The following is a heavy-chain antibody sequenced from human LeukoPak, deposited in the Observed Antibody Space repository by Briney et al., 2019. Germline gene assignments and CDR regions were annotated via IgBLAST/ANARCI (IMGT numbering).Heavy chain of an antibody. CDR2: INHSGIA. CDR1: VGAFSDYS. J-gene: IGHJ2*01. V-gene: IGHV4-34*01. D-gene: IGHD3-22*01. Sequence: SETLSLTCAVYVGAFSDYSWSWIRQPPGKGLEWIGEINHSGIANYNPSLKSRVTISVDPSKNQFSLKVTYVTAADTAVYYCARSGHFPDSYFDLCGRGTLVTVSS. CDR3: ARSGHFPDSYFDL.